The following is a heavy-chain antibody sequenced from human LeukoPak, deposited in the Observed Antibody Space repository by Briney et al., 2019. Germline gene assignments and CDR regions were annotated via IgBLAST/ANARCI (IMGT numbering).Heavy chain of an antibody. Sequence: SETLSLTCTVSGGSISSYYWSWIRQPAGKGLEWIGRIYTSGSTNYNPSLKSRVTMSVDTSKNQFSLKLSSVTAADTAVYYCARVPTKELWFGELFPYYFDYWGQGTLVTVSS. CDR1: GGSISSYY. V-gene: IGHV4-4*07. CDR2: IYTSGST. CDR3: ARVPTKELWFGELFPYYFDY. J-gene: IGHJ4*02. D-gene: IGHD3-10*01.